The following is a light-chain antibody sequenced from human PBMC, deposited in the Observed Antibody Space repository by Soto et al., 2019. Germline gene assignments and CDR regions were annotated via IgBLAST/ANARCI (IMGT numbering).Light chain of an antibody. CDR3: QQANSFPLT. CDR2: AAS. J-gene: IGKJ4*01. V-gene: IGKV1-12*01. CDR1: QGINKW. Sequence: DIQMTQSPSSLSAAVGDRFTITCRASQGINKWLAWYQQKPGKAPQLLISAASTLRSGVPARFSGSGSRTDFSLTISNLQPEDFATDFCQQANSFPLTFGGGTRVEI.